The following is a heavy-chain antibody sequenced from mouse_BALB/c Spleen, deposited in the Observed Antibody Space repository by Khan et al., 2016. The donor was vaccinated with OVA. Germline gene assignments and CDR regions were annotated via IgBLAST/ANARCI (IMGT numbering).Heavy chain of an antibody. J-gene: IGHJ3*01. V-gene: IGHV1S137*01. CDR3: TIGGGGNSFAY. CDR2: ISTYYGDT. Sequence: QVRLQQSGAELVRPGVSVKISCKGSGYTFTDFTMHWVKQSHAMSLEWIGVISTYYGDTTYNQKFKDKATMTVDKSSSTAYMELARLTYEDTAIDYRTIGGGGNSFAYWGQGTLVTVSA. D-gene: IGHD2-12*01. CDR1: GYTFTDFT.